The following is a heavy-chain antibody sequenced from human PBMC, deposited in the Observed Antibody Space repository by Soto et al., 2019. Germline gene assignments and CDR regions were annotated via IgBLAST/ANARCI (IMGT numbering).Heavy chain of an antibody. D-gene: IGHD6-6*01. V-gene: IGHV1-69*13. J-gene: IGHJ4*02. CDR1: GGTFSSYA. CDR2: IIPIFGTA. CDR3: ARDKRDSSSLGY. Sequence: ASVKVSCKASGGTFSSYAISWVRQAPGQGLEWMGGIIPIFGTANYAQKFQGRVTITADESTSTAYMELSSLRSEDPAVYYCARDKRDSSSLGYWGQGTLVTVSS.